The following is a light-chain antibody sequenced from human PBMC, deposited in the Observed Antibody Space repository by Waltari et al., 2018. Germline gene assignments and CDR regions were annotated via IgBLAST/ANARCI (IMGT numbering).Light chain of an antibody. CDR3: QSYDSSLSGSV. V-gene: IGLV1-40*01. CDR2: GNS. J-gene: IGLJ2*01. CDR1: SSNLGAGYD. Sequence: QSGLTQPPSVSGAPGQRVTISCTGSSSNLGAGYDVHWSQLLPGTAPKLLIYGNSNRPSGVPDRFSGSKSGTSASLAITGLQAEDEAGYYCQSYDSSLSGSVFGGGTKLTVL.